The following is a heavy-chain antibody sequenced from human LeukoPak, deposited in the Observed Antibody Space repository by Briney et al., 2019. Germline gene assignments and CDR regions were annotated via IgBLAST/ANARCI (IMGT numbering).Heavy chain of an antibody. V-gene: IGHV3-30*18. J-gene: IGHJ4*02. D-gene: IGHD4-17*01. CDR1: GFTFSSYG. CDR3: AKDDYGDYFDY. CDR2: ISYDGSNK. Sequence: AGGSLRPSCAASGFTFSSYGMHWVRQAPGKGLEWVAVISYDGSNKYYADSVKGRFTISRDNSKNTLYLQMNSLRAEDTAVYYCAKDDYGDYFDYWGQGTLVTVSS.